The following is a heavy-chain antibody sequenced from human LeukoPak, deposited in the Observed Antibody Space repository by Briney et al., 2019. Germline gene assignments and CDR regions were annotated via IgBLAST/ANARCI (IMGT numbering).Heavy chain of an antibody. CDR1: GFTFSSYS. CDR2: ISSSSSTI. V-gene: IGHV3-48*04. CDR3: ASGVGATPAY. J-gene: IGHJ4*02. Sequence: PGGSLRLSCAASGFTFSSYSMNWVRQAPGKGLEWVSYISSSSSTIYYADSVKGRFTISRDNAKNSLYLQMNSLRAEDTAVYYCASGVGATPAYWGQGTLVTVSS. D-gene: IGHD1-26*01.